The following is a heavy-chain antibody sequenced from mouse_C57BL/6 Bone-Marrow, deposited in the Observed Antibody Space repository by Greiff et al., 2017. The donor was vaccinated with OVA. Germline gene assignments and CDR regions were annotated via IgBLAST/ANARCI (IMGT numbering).Heavy chain of an antibody. D-gene: IGHD2-3*01. Sequence: EVKLQESGGGLVKPGGSLKLSCAASGFTFSSYAMSWVRQTPEKRLEWVATISDGGSYTYYPDNVKGRFTISRDNAKNNLYLQMSHLKSEDTAMYYCARDRDGYYVDYWGQGTTLTVSS. CDR1: GFTFSSYA. J-gene: IGHJ2*01. CDR2: ISDGGSYT. CDR3: ARDRDGYYVDY. V-gene: IGHV5-4*01.